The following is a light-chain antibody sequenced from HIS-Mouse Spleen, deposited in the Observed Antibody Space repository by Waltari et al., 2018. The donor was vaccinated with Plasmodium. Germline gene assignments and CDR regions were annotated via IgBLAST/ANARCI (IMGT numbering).Light chain of an antibody. CDR2: GAC. J-gene: IGKJ4*01. Sequence: EIALTQSPGTLSLSPGERATLSCRASQRVSSSYLAWYQQKPGQAPRLLIYGACSRATGIPDRFSGSGSGTDFTLTISRLEPEDFAVYYCQQYGSSPPLTFGGGTKVEIK. CDR3: QQYGSSPPLT. V-gene: IGKV3-20*01. CDR1: QRVSSSY.